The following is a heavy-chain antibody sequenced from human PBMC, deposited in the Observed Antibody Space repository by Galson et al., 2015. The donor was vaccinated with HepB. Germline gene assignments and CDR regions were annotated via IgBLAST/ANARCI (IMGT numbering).Heavy chain of an antibody. V-gene: IGHV3-49*03. CDR2: IRSKAYGGTT. J-gene: IGHJ4*02. CDR3: TRDGDYFDSGDNSLFDH. Sequence: SLRLSCAASGFTFGDYSVSWFRQAPGKGLEWVGFIRSKAYGGTTEYVASVKGRFTISRDDSKSIAYLQMNSLKTEDTAVYFCTRDGDYFDSGDNSLFDHWGQGTLVSVSS. CDR1: GFTFGDYS. D-gene: IGHD3-10*01.